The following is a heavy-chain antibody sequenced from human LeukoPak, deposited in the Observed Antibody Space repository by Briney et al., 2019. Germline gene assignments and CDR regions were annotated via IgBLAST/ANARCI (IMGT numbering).Heavy chain of an antibody. CDR1: GYTFTGYF. CDR2: IDPDSGGT. CDR3: ARVHRAGGWTLALDP. V-gene: IGHV1-2*02. D-gene: IGHD5-12*01. Sequence: ASVKVSCKASGYTFTGYFMHWVRQAPGQGLEWMGWIDPDSGGTNYAQVFQGRVTVTRDKSISTAYMELSSLRSDDTAVYYCARVHRAGGWTLALDPWGQGILVTVSS. J-gene: IGHJ5*02.